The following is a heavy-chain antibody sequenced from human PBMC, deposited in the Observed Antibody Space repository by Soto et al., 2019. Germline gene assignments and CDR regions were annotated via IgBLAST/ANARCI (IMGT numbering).Heavy chain of an antibody. CDR1: GYTFTSYG. CDR3: VRWTLGGVVQAETYYFDY. Sequence: ASVKVSCKASGYTFTSYGISWVRQAPGQGLEWMGWISAYNGNTNYAQKLQGRVTMTTDTSTSTAYMELRSLRSDDTAVYYCVRWTLGGVVQAETYYFDYWGQGTLVTVSS. D-gene: IGHD2-2*01. J-gene: IGHJ4*02. V-gene: IGHV1-18*04. CDR2: ISAYNGNT.